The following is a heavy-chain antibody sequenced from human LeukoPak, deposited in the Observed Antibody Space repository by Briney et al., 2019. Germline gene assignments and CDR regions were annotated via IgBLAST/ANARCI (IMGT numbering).Heavy chain of an antibody. CDR2: ISTSGIST. D-gene: IGHD6-19*01. CDR3: AKVVSGWYPFDY. J-gene: IGHJ4*02. Sequence: GGSLRLSCAASGFSFSSYAMNWVRQAPGKGLEWVSSISTSGISTYYADSVKGRSTISRDNSKNTLYLQMNSLRAEDTAVYYCAKVVSGWYPFDYWGQGTLVTVSS. V-gene: IGHV3-23*01. CDR1: GFSFSSYA.